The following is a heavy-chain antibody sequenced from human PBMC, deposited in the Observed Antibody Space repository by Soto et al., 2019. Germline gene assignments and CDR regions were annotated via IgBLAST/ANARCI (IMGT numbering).Heavy chain of an antibody. D-gene: IGHD3-10*01. CDR1: GFTLSGSD. J-gene: IGHJ6*02. V-gene: IGHV3-73*01. CDR3: SRHQEGRSMVFYGMDV. CDR2: IRSKSNNFAT. Sequence: GGSLRLSCAASGFTLSGSDIHWVRQASRKGLEWVGRIRSKSNNFATSYAESVRGRFTISRDDSDNTAPLQMSSLKTADTAIYYCSRHQEGRSMVFYGMDVWGQGTTVTVSS.